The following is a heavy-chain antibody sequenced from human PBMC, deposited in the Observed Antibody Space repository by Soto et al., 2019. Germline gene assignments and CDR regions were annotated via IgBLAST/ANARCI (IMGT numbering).Heavy chain of an antibody. V-gene: IGHV3-30*03. CDR3: ARSPNFYCSSPNCYKYYFDH. J-gene: IGHJ4*02. CDR1: GFTFNTYG. CDR2: ISYDGSEK. D-gene: IGHD2-2*02. Sequence: GGSLRLSCAASGFTFNTYGMHWVRQAPGKGLEWVAVISYDGSEKYYVDSVKGRFTISKDNSKNTLYLQMNSLRPEDTAVYYCARSPNFYCSSPNCYKYYFDHWGQGTRVTVSS.